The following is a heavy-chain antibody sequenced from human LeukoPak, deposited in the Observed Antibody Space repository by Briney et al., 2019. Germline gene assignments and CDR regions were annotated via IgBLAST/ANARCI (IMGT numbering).Heavy chain of an antibody. CDR2: ISGSGGST. CDR3: ARDVKALRYYFDY. Sequence: GGSLRLSCAASGFTFSSYAMSWVRQAPGKGLEWVSAISGSGGSTYYADSVKGRFTISRDNSKNTLYLQMNSLRAEDTAVYYCARDVKALRYYFDYWGQGTLVTVSS. J-gene: IGHJ4*02. V-gene: IGHV3-23*01. CDR1: GFTFSSYA. D-gene: IGHD2/OR15-2a*01.